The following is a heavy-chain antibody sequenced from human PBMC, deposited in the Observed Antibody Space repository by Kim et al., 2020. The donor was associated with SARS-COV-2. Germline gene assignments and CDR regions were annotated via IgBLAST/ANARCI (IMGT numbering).Heavy chain of an antibody. CDR2: IYPGDSDT. Sequence: GESLKISCKGSGYSFTSYWIGWVRQMPGKGLEWMGIIYPGDSDTRYSPSFQGQVTISADKSISTAYLQWSSLKASDTAMYYCARADYCSGGSCQNNVWGQGTLVTVSS. J-gene: IGHJ4*02. D-gene: IGHD2-15*01. CDR1: GYSFTSYW. CDR3: ARADYCSGGSCQNNV. V-gene: IGHV5-51*01.